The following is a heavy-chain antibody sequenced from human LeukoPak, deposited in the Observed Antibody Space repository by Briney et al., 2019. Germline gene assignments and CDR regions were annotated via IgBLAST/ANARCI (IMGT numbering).Heavy chain of an antibody. V-gene: IGHV3-33*08. CDR3: ASSVDDYGDY. CDR2: ISFDGSNK. CDR1: GFTFSSYG. D-gene: IGHD2-15*01. Sequence: GALRLSCAASGFTFSSYGMHWVRQAPGKGLEWVAVISFDGSNKDYADSEKGRFTISRDNSKNTLYLQMNSLRAEDTAVYYCASSVDDYGDYWGQGTLVTVSS. J-gene: IGHJ4*02.